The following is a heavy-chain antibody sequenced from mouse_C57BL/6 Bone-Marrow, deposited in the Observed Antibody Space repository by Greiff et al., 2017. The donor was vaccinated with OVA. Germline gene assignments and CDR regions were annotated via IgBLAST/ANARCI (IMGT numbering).Heavy chain of an antibody. CDR3: ASITTRAMDY. Sequence: QVQLKQPGAELVKPGASVKLSCKASGYTFTSYWMHWVKQRPGQGLAWIGMIHPTGGSTNYNEKFKSKATLTVDKSSSTAYMQLSSLTSEDAAVYYCASITTRAMDYWGQGTSGTVSS. V-gene: IGHV1-64*01. CDR2: IHPTGGST. J-gene: IGHJ4*01. D-gene: IGHD1-1*01. CDR1: GYTFTSYW.